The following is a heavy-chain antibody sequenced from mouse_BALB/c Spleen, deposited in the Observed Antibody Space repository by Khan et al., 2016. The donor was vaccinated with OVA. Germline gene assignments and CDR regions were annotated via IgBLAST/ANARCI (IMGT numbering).Heavy chain of an antibody. D-gene: IGHD2-10*01. CDR1: EYTFTNFG. CDR2: INTYTGEP. CDR3: GRPPYYDYTRAY. V-gene: IGHV9-3-1*01. J-gene: IGHJ4*01. Sequence: QIQLVQSGPELKKPGETVKISCKASEYTFTNFGMNWVKQAPGKGLEWMGWINTYTGEPTYADDFKGRFAFSLETSASTAYLQISNLKNEDTAKDVCGRPPYYDYTRAYWGQGTSGTVSS.